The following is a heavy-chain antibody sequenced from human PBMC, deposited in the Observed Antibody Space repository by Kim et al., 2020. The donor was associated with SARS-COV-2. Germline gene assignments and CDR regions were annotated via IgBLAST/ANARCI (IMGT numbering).Heavy chain of an antibody. Sequence: DSVKCLFTISRDNSKDTLYLQINSWRAEDTAIYYCATQYFGSGSYYNAMDYWGQGTLVTVSS. D-gene: IGHD3-10*01. J-gene: IGHJ4*02. CDR3: ATQYFGSGSYYNAMDY. V-gene: IGHV3-23*01.